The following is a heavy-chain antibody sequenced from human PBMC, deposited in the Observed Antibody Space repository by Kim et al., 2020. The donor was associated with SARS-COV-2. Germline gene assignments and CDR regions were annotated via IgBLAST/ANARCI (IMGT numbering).Heavy chain of an antibody. J-gene: IGHJ3*02. CDR3: AREKDTAMVLDAFDI. V-gene: IGHV3-30*07. Sequence: DSVKGRFTISRDNSKNTLYLQMNSLRAEDTAVYYCAREKDTAMVLDAFDIWGQGTMVTVSS. D-gene: IGHD5-18*01.